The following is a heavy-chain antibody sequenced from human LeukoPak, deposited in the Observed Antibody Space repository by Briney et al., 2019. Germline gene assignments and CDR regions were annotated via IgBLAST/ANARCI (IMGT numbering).Heavy chain of an antibody. CDR2: ICYSGST. V-gene: IGHV4-39*01. Sequence: SETLSLTCTVSGGSISSRSYYWGWIRKPPGKGLECVGSICYSGSTYYNPSRKSRVTISVDTSKNQLLLNLSSVTAADTAVYYCARQGQQLVFDYWGQGTLVTVSS. D-gene: IGHD6-13*01. J-gene: IGHJ4*02. CDR3: ARQGQQLVFDY. CDR1: GGSISSRSYY.